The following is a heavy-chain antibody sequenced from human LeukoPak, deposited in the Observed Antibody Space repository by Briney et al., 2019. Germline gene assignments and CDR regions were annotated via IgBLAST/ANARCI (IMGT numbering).Heavy chain of an antibody. J-gene: IGHJ6*03. V-gene: IGHV3-48*04. CDR1: GFTFSSYS. D-gene: IGHD6-6*01. CDR2: ISSSSSTI. CDR3: ARVGERYSSSSGYYYYMDV. Sequence: PGGSLRLSCAASGFTFSSYSMNWVRQAPGKGLEWVSYISSSSSTIYYADSVKGRFTISRDNAKNSLYLQMNSLRAEDTAVYYCARVGERYSSSSGYYYYMDVWGKGTTVTVSS.